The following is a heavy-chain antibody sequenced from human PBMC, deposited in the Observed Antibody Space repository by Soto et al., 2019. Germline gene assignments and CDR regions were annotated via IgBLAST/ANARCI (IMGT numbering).Heavy chain of an antibody. D-gene: IGHD6-6*01. CDR2: IYYSGGT. V-gene: IGHV4-59*13. CDR3: ATCHRSSGIYYYGMEV. CDR1: GGSIVSYY. Sequence: SEPLAPPCTVSGGSIVSYYWSWIPQRPGKGLEWIGYIYYSGGTNYQPSLKSRVTISVDTSKNHFSLNLSSVTAADAAVYYWATCHRSSGIYYYGMEVGGKGTRLTASS. J-gene: IGHJ6*04.